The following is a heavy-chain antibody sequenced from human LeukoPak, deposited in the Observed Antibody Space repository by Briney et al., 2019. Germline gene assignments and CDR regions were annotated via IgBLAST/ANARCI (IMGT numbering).Heavy chain of an antibody. Sequence: SETLSLTCTVSGGTISSSSYYWGWIRQPPGKGLEWIGSIYYSGSTYYNPSLKSRVTISVDTSKNQFSLKLSSVTAADTAVYYCARARENYYDSSGYFGPSYFDYWGQGTLVTVSS. CDR3: ARARENYYDSSGYFGPSYFDY. V-gene: IGHV4-39*07. J-gene: IGHJ4*02. D-gene: IGHD3-22*01. CDR1: GGTISSSSYY. CDR2: IYYSGST.